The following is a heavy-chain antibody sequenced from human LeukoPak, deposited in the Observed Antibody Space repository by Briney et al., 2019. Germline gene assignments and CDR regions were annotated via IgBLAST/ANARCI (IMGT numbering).Heavy chain of an antibody. Sequence: PSETLSLTCTVSGGSISSGGYYWSWVRQAPGKGLEWVSAISGSGGSTYYADSVKGRFTISRDNSKNTLYLQMNSLRAEDTAVYYCAKDLSIPYSSGWYIPDAFDIWGQGTMVTVSS. D-gene: IGHD6-19*01. CDR3: AKDLSIPYSSGWYIPDAFDI. CDR2: ISGSGGST. J-gene: IGHJ3*02. V-gene: IGHV3-23*01. CDR1: GGSISSGGYY.